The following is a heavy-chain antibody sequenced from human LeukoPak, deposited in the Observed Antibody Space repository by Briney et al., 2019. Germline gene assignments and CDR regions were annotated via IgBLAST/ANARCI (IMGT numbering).Heavy chain of an antibody. J-gene: IGHJ5*02. Sequence: PSETLSLTCAVYGGSFSGYYWSRIRQPPGKGLEWIGEINHSGSTNYNPSLKSRVTISVDTSKNQFSLKLSSVTAADTAVYYCARRLITGHHYNWFDPWGQGTLVTVSS. CDR3: ARRLITGHHYNWFDP. CDR1: GGSFSGYY. D-gene: IGHD1-20*01. CDR2: INHSGST. V-gene: IGHV4-34*01.